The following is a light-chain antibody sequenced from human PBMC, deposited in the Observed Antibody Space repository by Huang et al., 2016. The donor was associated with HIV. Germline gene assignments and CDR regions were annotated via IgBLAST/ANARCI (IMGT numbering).Light chain of an antibody. V-gene: IGKV3-15*01. Sequence: EIVMTQSPATLSVSPGERAILSCRASQSITRMLAWYQQKPGQAPRLLIYDASTRPTGIPTRFSASASGTEYTLTISGLQSEDFAVYYCQQYNDWPRTFGQGTKVEIK. CDR2: DAS. CDR3: QQYNDWPRT. CDR1: QSITRM. J-gene: IGKJ1*01.